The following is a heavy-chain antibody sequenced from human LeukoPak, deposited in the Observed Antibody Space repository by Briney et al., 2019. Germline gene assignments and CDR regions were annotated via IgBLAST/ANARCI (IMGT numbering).Heavy chain of an antibody. D-gene: IGHD1-1*01. V-gene: IGHV3-23*01. CDR2: ISGSGSST. CDR1: GFTLGSYA. J-gene: IGHJ4*02. CDR3: AKDPTRFASYLDN. Sequence: GGSLRLSCAASGFTLGSYAMSWVRQAPGKGLEWVSTISGSGSSTYYADSVEGRFTISRDNSKNTLYLQMNSLRAEDTAVYYCAKDPTRFASYLDNWGQGTLVTVSS.